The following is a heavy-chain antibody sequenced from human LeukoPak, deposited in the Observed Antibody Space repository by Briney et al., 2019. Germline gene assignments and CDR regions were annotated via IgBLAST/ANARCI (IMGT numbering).Heavy chain of an antibody. CDR3: ARGVEALAPNTWAY. D-gene: IGHD6-19*01. CDR1: GFTVITND. Sequence: TGGSLRLSCAASGFTVITNDMTWVRQAPGKGLEWVSVLYSDGNTKYADSVQGRFTISRDNSKNTLYLEMNSLSPDDTAVYYCARGVEALAPNTWAYCCQGTLVIV. CDR2: LYSDGNT. V-gene: IGHV3-53*01. J-gene: IGHJ4*02.